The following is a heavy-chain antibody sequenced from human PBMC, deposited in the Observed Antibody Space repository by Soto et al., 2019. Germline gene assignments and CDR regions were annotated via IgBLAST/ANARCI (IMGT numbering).Heavy chain of an antibody. D-gene: IGHD5-18*01. CDR1: GFTFSSYA. V-gene: IGHV3-30-3*01. CDR2: ISYDGSNK. CDR3: ARERGTAMDPSPFDY. J-gene: IGHJ4*02. Sequence: VGSVRLSCAASGFTFSSYAMHWVRQAPGKGLEWVAVISYDGSNKYYADSVKGRFTISRDNSKNTLYLQMNSLRAEDTAVYYCARERGTAMDPSPFDYWGQGTLVTVSS.